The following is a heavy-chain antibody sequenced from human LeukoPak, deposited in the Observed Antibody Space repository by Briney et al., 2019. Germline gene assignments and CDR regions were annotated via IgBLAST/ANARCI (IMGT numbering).Heavy chain of an antibody. V-gene: IGHV3-23*01. D-gene: IGHD2-15*01. J-gene: IGHJ4*02. CDR2: ISGRDIIT. CDR1: GFTFSNYA. Sequence: GGSLRLSCVASGFTFSNYAMTWVRQTPGRGLEWVSTISGRDIITYYPDSVKGRFTISRDNSKNTLYLQMNNLRAEDTAVYYCARVAIDGNCYQSDYWGQGALVTVSS. CDR3: ARVAIDGNCYQSDY.